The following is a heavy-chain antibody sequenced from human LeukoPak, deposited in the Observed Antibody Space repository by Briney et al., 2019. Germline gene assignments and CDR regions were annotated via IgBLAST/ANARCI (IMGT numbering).Heavy chain of an antibody. V-gene: IGHV3-30*02. CDR1: GFTFTNFG. J-gene: IGHJ4*02. Sequence: GGSLRLSCAASGFTFTNFGIHWVRQAPGKGLEWVASIQSDGGNKYYADSMKGRFTISKDNSKNTVDMEMNSLRAEDTAVYYCAGDRGWAVDFWGQGALVTVSS. CDR3: AGDRGWAVDF. D-gene: IGHD6-19*01. CDR2: IQSDGGNK.